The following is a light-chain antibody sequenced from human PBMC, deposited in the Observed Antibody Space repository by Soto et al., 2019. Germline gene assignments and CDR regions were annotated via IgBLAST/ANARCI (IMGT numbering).Light chain of an antibody. CDR3: SSYTSSSTRV. V-gene: IGLV2-14*01. CDR2: EVS. J-gene: IGLJ1*01. Sequence: QSLLTQPASVSGSPGQSITMSCTGTSSDFGGYNYVSWYQQHPGKAPKLMIYEVSNRPSGVSNRFSGSKSGNTASLTISGLQAEDEADYYCSSYTSSSTRVFGTGTKVTVL. CDR1: SSDFGGYNY.